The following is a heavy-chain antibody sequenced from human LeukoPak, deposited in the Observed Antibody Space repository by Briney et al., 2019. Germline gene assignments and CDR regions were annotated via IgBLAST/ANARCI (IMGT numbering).Heavy chain of an antibody. D-gene: IGHD3-10*02. V-gene: IGHV3-11*04. CDR1: GFTFSDYY. Sequence: GGSLRLSCAASGFTFSDYYMSWIRQAPGKGLEWILYISNSGSVSYYADSVKGRFTISRDNAKNSLYLQMNSLRAEDTAVYYCAELGITMIGGVWGKGTTVTISS. CDR3: AELGITMIGGV. CDR2: ISNSGSVS. J-gene: IGHJ6*04.